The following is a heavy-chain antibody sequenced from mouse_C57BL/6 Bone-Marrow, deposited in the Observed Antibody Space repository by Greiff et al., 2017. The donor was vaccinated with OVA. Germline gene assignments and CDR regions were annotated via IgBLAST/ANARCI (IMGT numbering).Heavy chain of an antibody. D-gene: IGHD2-3*01. V-gene: IGHV1-15*01. CDR1: GYTFTDYE. CDR3: TREGDGYYPAWFAY. Sequence: QVQLQQSGAELVRPGASVTLSCKASGYTFTDYEMHWVKQTPVHGLEWIGAIDPETGGTAYNQKFKGKAILTADKSSSTAYMELRSLTSEDSAVYYCTREGDGYYPAWFAYWGQGTLVTVSA. CDR2: IDPETGGT. J-gene: IGHJ3*01.